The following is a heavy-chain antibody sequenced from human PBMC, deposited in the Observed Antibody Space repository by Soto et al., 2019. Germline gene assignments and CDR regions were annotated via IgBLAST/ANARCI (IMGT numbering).Heavy chain of an antibody. Sequence: GASVKVSCKTSGYSFTSYAVHWVRQAPGQRLEWMGWINVGNGKSRYSQMFQGRVTITRGTSATTAYMELSSLRFEDTAVYYCARPGYSSTWDSYFDHWGQGTLVTVSS. J-gene: IGHJ4*02. V-gene: IGHV1-3*01. CDR2: INVGNGKS. D-gene: IGHD2-2*01. CDR1: GYSFTSYA. CDR3: ARPGYSSTWDSYFDH.